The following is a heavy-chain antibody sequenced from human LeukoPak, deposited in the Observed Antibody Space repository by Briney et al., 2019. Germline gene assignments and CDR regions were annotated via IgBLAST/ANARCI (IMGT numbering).Heavy chain of an antibody. J-gene: IGHJ4*02. V-gene: IGHV4-34*01. D-gene: IGHD6-19*01. CDR3: ATLSSGWPPFDY. Sequence: SETLSLTCAVYGGSFSGYYWSWIRQPPGKGLEWIGEINHSGSTNYNPSLKSRVTISVDTSKNQFSLKLSSVTAADAAVYYCATLSSGWPPFDYWGQGTLVTVSS. CDR1: GGSFSGYY. CDR2: INHSGST.